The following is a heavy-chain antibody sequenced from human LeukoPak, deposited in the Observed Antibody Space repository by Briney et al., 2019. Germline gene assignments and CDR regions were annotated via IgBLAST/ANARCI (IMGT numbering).Heavy chain of an antibody. J-gene: IGHJ4*02. D-gene: IGHD4-17*01. CDR3: AAPTTVTTSLTFDY. CDR2: IGTAGDT. Sequence: GGSLRLSCAASGFTFSSYDMHWVRQATGKGLEWVSAIGTAGDTYYPGSVKGRFTISRDNSKNTLYLQMNSLRADDTAVYYCAAPTTVTTSLTFDYWGQGTLVTVSS. V-gene: IGHV3-13*01. CDR1: GFTFSSYD.